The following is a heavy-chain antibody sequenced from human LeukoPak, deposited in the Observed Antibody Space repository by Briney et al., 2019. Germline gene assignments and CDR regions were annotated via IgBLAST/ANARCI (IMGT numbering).Heavy chain of an antibody. J-gene: IGHJ4*02. CDR3: AKWYCISTSCYLDY. Sequence: GGSLRLSYAASGFTFDDYAMHWVRQAPGKGLEWVSGISWNSGSIGYADSVKGRFTISRDNAKNSLYLQMNSLRAEDMAFYYCAKWYCISTSCYLDYWGQGTLVTVSS. CDR1: GFTFDDYA. D-gene: IGHD2-2*01. CDR2: ISWNSGSI. V-gene: IGHV3-9*03.